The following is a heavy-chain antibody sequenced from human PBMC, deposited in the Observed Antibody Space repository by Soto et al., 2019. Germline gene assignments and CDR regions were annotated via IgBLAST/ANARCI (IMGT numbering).Heavy chain of an antibody. Sequence: PSETLSLSCAASGFTFDDYGMSWARQAPGKGLEWVSGVNWNGGSTGYADSVKGRFTIPRDNAKNSLYLQMNSLRAEDTAFYYCVRGASLNFDYWGQGTLVTVSS. CDR1: GFTFDDYG. V-gene: IGHV3-20*04. D-gene: IGHD1-26*01. CDR2: VNWNGGST. CDR3: VRGASLNFDY. J-gene: IGHJ4*02.